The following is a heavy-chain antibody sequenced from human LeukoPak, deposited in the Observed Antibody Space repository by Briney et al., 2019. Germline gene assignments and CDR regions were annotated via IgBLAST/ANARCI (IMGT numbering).Heavy chain of an antibody. CDR3: ARLGELSSDDY. V-gene: IGHV1-8*03. CDR1: GYTFTSYD. D-gene: IGHD3-16*02. Sequence: GASVKVSCKASGYTFTSYDINWVRQATGQGPEWMGWMNPNSGNTGYAQKFRGRVSITRNTSISTAYMELSGLVSEDTAVYYCARLGELSSDDYWGQGTLVTVSS. J-gene: IGHJ4*02. CDR2: MNPNSGNT.